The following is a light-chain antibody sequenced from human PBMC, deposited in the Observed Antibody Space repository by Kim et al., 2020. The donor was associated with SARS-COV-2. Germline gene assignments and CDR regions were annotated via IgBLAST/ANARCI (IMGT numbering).Light chain of an antibody. CDR3: QAWDTNTGVI. J-gene: IGLJ2*01. V-gene: IGLV3-1*01. CDR2: QNF. CDR1: TLGTGY. Sequence: VSPGQTARITCSGDTLGTGYASWYQQRTGQSPVLLIYQNFKRPSGIPERFSGSNSGNTATLTIRGTQSEDEADYYCQAWDTNTGVIFGGGTQLTVL.